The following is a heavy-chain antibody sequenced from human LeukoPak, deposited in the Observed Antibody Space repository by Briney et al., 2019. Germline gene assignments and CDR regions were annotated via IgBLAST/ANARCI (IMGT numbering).Heavy chain of an antibody. Sequence: GGSLRLSCAASGFTFSSNWMHWVRQAPGKGLVGVSRINSEGGSTTYADSVKGRFTISRDNAKNTLYLQMNSLRADDTAVYYCASSRYINNWGIWGQGTMVTVSS. CDR3: ASSRYINNWGI. CDR2: INSEGGST. D-gene: IGHD6-13*01. V-gene: IGHV3-74*01. J-gene: IGHJ3*02. CDR1: GFTFSSNW.